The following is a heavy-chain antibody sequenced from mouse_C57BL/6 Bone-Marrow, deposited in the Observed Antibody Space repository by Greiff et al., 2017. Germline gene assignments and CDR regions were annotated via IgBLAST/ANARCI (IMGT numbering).Heavy chain of an antibody. V-gene: IGHV1-62-2*01. CDR1: GYTFTEYT. J-gene: IGHJ3*01. CDR3: ARHEGTGSCAY. Sequence: QQSCKASGYTFTEYTIHWVKQRSGQGLEWIGCFYPGSGSIKYNEKFKDKATLTADKSSSTVYMELSRLTSEDSAVYFCARHEGTGSCAYWGQGTLVTVSA. D-gene: IGHD4-1*01. CDR2: FYPGSGSI.